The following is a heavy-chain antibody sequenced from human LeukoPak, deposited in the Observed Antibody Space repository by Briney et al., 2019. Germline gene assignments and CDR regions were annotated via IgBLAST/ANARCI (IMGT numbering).Heavy chain of an antibody. Sequence: SVSVSSKASRGSFSTFSISWVRQAPGHEREWMGGTIPMLDPATYAQKFRGRVTMTADESTRTAYMELSSLRSEDTAVYYCASAYSADYVDFDYWGQGTLVTVSS. CDR1: RGSFSTFS. CDR3: ASAYSADYVDFDY. D-gene: IGHD4/OR15-4a*01. V-gene: IGHV1-69*01. CDR2: TIPMLDPA. J-gene: IGHJ4*02.